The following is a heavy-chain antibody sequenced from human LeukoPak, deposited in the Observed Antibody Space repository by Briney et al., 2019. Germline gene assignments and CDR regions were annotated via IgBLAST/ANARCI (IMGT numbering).Heavy chain of an antibody. CDR1: GGSFSGYY. V-gene: IGHV4-34*01. D-gene: IGHD6-13*01. CDR2: INHSGST. Sequence: SETLSLTCAVYGGSFSGYYWSWIRQPPGKGLEWIGEINHSGSTNYNPSLKSRVTISVDTSKNQFSLKLSSVTAADTAVYYCARGGDSGPNRHYGMDVWGQGTTVTVSS. CDR3: ARGGDSGPNRHYGMDV. J-gene: IGHJ6*02.